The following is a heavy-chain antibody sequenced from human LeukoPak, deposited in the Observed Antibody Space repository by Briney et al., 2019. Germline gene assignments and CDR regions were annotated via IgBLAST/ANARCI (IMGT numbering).Heavy chain of an antibody. CDR3: AKANAGYSSSYYSYMDV. CDR2: ISGSGGST. V-gene: IGHV3-23*01. Sequence: GGSLRLSCAASGFTFSSYAMSWVRQAPGKGLEWVSAISGSGGSTYYADSVKGRFTISRDNSKNTLYLQMNSLRAEDTAVYYCAKANAGYSSSYYSYMDVWGKGTTVTVSS. D-gene: IGHD6-13*01. CDR1: GFTFSSYA. J-gene: IGHJ6*03.